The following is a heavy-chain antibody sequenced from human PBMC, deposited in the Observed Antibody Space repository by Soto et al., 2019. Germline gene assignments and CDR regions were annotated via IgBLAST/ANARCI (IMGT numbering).Heavy chain of an antibody. D-gene: IGHD1-1*01. J-gene: IGHJ4*02. CDR1: RCGFTTYA. CDR3: ARDPGTGAALRAYHLDY. CDR2: INAGNGDT. V-gene: IGHV1-3*01. Sequence: ASVKVSCKASRCGFTTYALHWVRQAPGQRLEWMGWINAGNGDTKYSEKFQGRVTITRDTSANTAYMELSSLRSEDTSVYYCARDPGTGAALRAYHLDYWAQGTLVPVSS.